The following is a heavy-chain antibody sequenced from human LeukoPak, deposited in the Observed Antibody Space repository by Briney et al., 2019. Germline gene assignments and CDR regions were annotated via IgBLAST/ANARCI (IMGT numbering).Heavy chain of an antibody. V-gene: IGHV4-39*01. CDR2: IYYSGRT. CDR1: GDSVSRSDSY. J-gene: IGHJ1*01. CDR3: ARRRYYDGSGYLE. Sequence: SETLSLTCSVSGDSVSRSDSYWDWIRQPPGKGLEWIGTIYYSGRTYYSPSLKSRVTMSVDPSNTQFPLILRSVAAADTALYYCARRRYYDGSGYLEWGQGTLLSVSS. D-gene: IGHD3-22*01.